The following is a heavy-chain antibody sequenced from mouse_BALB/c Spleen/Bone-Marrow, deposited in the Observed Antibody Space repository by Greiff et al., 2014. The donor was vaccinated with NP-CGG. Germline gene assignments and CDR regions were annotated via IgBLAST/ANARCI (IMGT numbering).Heavy chain of an antibody. V-gene: IGHV1-7*01. CDR3: AREGDYDGFAY. D-gene: IGHD2-4*01. Sequence: VQLQQSGAELAKPGASVKMSCKASGYTFTSYWMHWVKQRPGQGLEWIGYINPSTGYTEYNQKFKDKATLTADKSSSTAYMQLGSLTSEDSAVYYCAREGDYDGFAYWGQGTLVTVSA. CDR1: GYTFTSYW. J-gene: IGHJ3*01. CDR2: INPSTGYT.